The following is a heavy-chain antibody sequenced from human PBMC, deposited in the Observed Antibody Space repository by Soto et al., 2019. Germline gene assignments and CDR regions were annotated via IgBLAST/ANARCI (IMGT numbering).Heavy chain of an antibody. V-gene: IGHV1-18*01. J-gene: IGHJ5*02. CDR1: GDTFTNFG. CDR3: ARVLRVVVNWFGP. Sequence: HLVQSGPEVKQPGASVTVSCKTSGDTFTNFGLSWVRQAPGQGLEWMGWIATYNSNKNSAQKFQGRLTRTTDTSTSTAYMELKSLGYDDTAVYYCARVLRVVVNWFGPCGQGTLVTVSS. D-gene: IGHD3-22*01. CDR2: IATYNSNK.